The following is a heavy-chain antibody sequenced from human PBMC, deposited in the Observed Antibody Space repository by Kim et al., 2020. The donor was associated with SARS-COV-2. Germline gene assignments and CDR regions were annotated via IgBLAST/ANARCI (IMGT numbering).Heavy chain of an antibody. D-gene: IGHD3-22*01. CDR3: AREPNYYDSSGYLY. Sequence: ASVKVSCEASGYSFTTYGISWVRQAPGQGLEWMGWISAYNGNTNYAQKLQGRVTMTTDTSTSTAYMELRSLRSDDTAVYYCAREPNYYDSSGYLYWSQGTLVTVSS. CDR1: GYSFTTYG. J-gene: IGHJ4*02. CDR2: ISAYNGNT. V-gene: IGHV1-18*01.